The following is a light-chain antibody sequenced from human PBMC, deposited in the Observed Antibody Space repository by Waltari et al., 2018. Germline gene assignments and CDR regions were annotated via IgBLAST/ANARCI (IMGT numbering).Light chain of an antibody. CDR2: GAS. CDR1: QSVSSS. V-gene: IGKV3-15*01. CDR3: QQFNKRPPT. J-gene: IGKJ1*01. Sequence: EVVMTHSPATLSVSPGDRVTLSCMANQSVSSSLAWYQQRPGQAPRLLIPGASTRATGIPVRFTGSGSGTEFTLTISSLQSEDSAFYYCQQFNKRPPTFGQGTKVELK.